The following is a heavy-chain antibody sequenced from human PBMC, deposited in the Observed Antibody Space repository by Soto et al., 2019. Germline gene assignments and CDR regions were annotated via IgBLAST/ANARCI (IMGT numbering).Heavy chain of an antibody. CDR2: IYCSGST. CDR1: GGSVSSGSYY. J-gene: IGHJ4*02. Sequence: PSETLSLTCTVSGGSVSSGSYYWSWIRQPPGKGLEWIGYIYCSGSTNYNPSLKSRVTISVDTSKNQFSLKLSSVTAADTAVYYCARGSWYDTHSVGYWGQGTLVTVSS. V-gene: IGHV4-61*01. CDR3: ARGSWYDTHSVGY. D-gene: IGHD6-13*01.